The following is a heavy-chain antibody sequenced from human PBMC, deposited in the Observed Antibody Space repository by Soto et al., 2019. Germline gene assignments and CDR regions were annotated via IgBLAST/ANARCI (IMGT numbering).Heavy chain of an antibody. V-gene: IGHV3-23*01. CDR2: ISGSGGST. Sequence: GGSLRLSCAASGFTFSSYAMSWVRQAPGKGLEWVSAISGSGGSTYYADSVKGRFTISRDNSKNTLYLQMNSLRAEDTAVYYCAKHQITVVRGVISWFDPWGQGTLVTVSS. CDR3: AKHQITVVRGVISWFDP. CDR1: GFTFSSYA. J-gene: IGHJ5*02. D-gene: IGHD3-10*01.